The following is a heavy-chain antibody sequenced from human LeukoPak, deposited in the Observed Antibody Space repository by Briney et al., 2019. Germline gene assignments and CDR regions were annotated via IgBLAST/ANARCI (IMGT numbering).Heavy chain of an antibody. Sequence: GGSLRLSCAASGFTFSSYSMNWVRQAPGKGLEWVSSISSSSSYIYHADSVKGRFTISRDNAKSSLYLQMNSLRAEDTAVYYCARDKVAATTEYYYYGMDVWGKGTTVTVSS. CDR2: ISSSSSYI. V-gene: IGHV3-21*01. D-gene: IGHD2-15*01. J-gene: IGHJ6*04. CDR3: ARDKVAATTEYYYYGMDV. CDR1: GFTFSSYS.